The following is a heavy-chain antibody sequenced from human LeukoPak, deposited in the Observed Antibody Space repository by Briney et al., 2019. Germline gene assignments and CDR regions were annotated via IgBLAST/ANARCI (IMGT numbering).Heavy chain of an antibody. J-gene: IGHJ4*02. CDR2: ISSSSHRT. D-gene: IGHD3-10*01. CDR3: AGPTKTDSGTKDIDY. Sequence: GASLRLSCVASGFTFGSYSINWVRQAPGKGLEWVAYISSSSHRTYYADSVKGRFTISRDNAKNSLFLQMDSLRPEDTAMYYCAGPTKTDSGTKDIDYWGQGTLVTVSS. V-gene: IGHV3-48*04. CDR1: GFTFGSYS.